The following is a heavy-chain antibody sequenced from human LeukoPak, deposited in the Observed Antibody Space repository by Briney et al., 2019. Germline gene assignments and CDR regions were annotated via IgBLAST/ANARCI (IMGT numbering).Heavy chain of an antibody. CDR2: IYYSGST. Sequence: SETLSLTCTVSGGSISSSSYYWGWIRQPPGKGLEWIGSIYYSGSTYYNPSLKSRVTISVDTSKNQFYLKLSSVTAADTAVYYCARHSPYCSSTSCYTYWGQGTLVTVSS. J-gene: IGHJ4*02. CDR3: ARHSPYCSSTSCYTY. D-gene: IGHD2-2*02. V-gene: IGHV4-39*01. CDR1: GGSISSSSYY.